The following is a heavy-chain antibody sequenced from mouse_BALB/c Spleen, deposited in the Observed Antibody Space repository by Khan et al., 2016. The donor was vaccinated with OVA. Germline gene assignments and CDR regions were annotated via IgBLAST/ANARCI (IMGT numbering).Heavy chain of an antibody. D-gene: IGHD1-1*01. Sequence: QVQLQQSGIELVRPGTSVKVSCKASGYAFNNYMIEWVKQRPGQGLEWIGVINPGSGGTNYNEKFKGKATLTADKSSNTAYMQLSSLTSDDSAVYFCARGRYGSLAYWGQGTLVTVSA. V-gene: IGHV1-54*01. J-gene: IGHJ3*01. CDR1: GYAFNNYM. CDR3: ARGRYGSLAY. CDR2: INPGSGGT.